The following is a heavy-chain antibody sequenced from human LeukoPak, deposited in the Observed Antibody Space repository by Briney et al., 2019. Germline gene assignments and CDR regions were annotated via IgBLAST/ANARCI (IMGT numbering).Heavy chain of an antibody. V-gene: IGHV4-59*01. CDR2: IYYSGST. J-gene: IGHJ6*02. CDR3: ARAPVNMGDYYYYGMDV. D-gene: IGHD3-16*01. Sequence: SETLSLTCTVSGGSISSYYWNWIRQPPGKGLDWIGYIYYSGSTNYNPSLRSRVTISVDTSKNQFSLKPSSVTAADTAVYYCARAPVNMGDYYYYGMDVWGRGTTVTVSS. CDR1: GGSISSYY.